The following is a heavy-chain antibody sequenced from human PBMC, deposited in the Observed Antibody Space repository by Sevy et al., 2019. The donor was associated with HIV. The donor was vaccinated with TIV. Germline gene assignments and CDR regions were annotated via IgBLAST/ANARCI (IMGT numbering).Heavy chain of an antibody. Sequence: GGSLRLSCAASGFTFSSYAMSWVRQAPGKGLEWVSAISGSGGSTYYAYSVKGRFTISRDNSKNTLYLQMNSLRAEDTAVYYCAKDWRLEVVADAFDIWGQGTMVTVSS. J-gene: IGHJ3*02. V-gene: IGHV3-23*01. D-gene: IGHD2-15*01. CDR2: ISGSGGST. CDR3: AKDWRLEVVADAFDI. CDR1: GFTFSSYA.